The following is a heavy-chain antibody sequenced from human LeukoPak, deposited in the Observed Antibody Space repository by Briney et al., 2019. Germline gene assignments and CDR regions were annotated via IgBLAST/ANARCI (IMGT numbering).Heavy chain of an antibody. D-gene: IGHD4-23*01. CDR3: VTLTTAVTENAFDI. CDR1: GFTFSSYW. CDR2: INRDGSST. V-gene: IGHV3-74*01. Sequence: PRGSLRLSCAASGFTFSSYWVHWVRQVPGKGLVWVSRINRDGSSTAYADSVTGRFTISRDNAKHMVYMQMNSLRAEDTAVYYCVTLTTAVTENAFDIWGQGTMVSVSS. J-gene: IGHJ3*02.